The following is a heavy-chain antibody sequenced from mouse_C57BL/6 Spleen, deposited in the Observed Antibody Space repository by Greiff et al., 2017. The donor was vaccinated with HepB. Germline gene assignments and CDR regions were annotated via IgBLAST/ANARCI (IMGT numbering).Heavy chain of an antibody. D-gene: IGHD3-2*02. CDR2: IDPSDSYT. CDR3: ARSMTAQAY. J-gene: IGHJ3*01. V-gene: IGHV1-50*01. CDR1: GYTFTSYW. Sequence: VQLQQPGAELVKPGASVKLSCKASGYTFTSYWMQWVNQRPGQGLEWIGEIDPSDSYTNYNQKFKGKATLTVDTSSSTAYMQLSSLTSEDSAVYYCARSMTAQAYWGQGTLVTVSA.